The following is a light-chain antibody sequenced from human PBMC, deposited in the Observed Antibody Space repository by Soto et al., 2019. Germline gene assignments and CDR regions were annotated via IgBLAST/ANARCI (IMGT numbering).Light chain of an antibody. Sequence: QSALTQPASVSGSPGQSITISCTGTSSDVGSYNLVSWYQQHPGKAPKLMIYEVSKRPSGVSNRFSGSKSGNTASLTISGLQAEDEDDYYCCSYAGSSTFEVFGGGTQLTVL. CDR2: EVS. J-gene: IGLJ2*01. V-gene: IGLV2-23*02. CDR3: CSYAGSSTFEV. CDR1: SSDVGSYNL.